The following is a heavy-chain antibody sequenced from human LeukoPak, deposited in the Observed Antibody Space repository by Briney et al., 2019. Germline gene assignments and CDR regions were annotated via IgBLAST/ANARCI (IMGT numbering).Heavy chain of an antibody. CDR3: ARDRGRGGLSSAFDI. J-gene: IGHJ3*02. V-gene: IGHV1-2*04. CDR1: GYTFTGYY. CDR2: INPNSGGT. Sequence: ASVKVSCKASGYTFTGYYMHWVRQAPGQGLEWMGWINPNSGGTNYAQKFLGWVTMTRDTSINTAYMELSRLRSDDTAEYYCARDRGRGGLSSAFDIWGQGTMVTVSS. D-gene: IGHD3-16*01.